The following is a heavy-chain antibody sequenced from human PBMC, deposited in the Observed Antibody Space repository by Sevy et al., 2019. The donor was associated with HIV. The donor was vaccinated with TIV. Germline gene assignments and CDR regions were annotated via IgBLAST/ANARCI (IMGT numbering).Heavy chain of an antibody. J-gene: IGHJ3*01. Sequence: GGSLRLSCAASGFTFSNAWMSWVRQAPGKGLEWVGRIKSKADGGTTDYAAPVKGRFTISRDDSKNTLYLQMNSLKTEDTAEYYCTTAGWNSGSYVHAFDFWGQGTMVTVSS. V-gene: IGHV3-15*01. CDR1: GFTFSNAW. D-gene: IGHD1-26*01. CDR3: TTAGWNSGSYVHAFDF. CDR2: IKSKADGGTT.